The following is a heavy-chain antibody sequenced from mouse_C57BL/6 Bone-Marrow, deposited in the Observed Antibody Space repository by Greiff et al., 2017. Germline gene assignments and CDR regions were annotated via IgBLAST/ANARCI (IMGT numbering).Heavy chain of an antibody. D-gene: IGHD2-5*01. Sequence: QVQLQQSGAELARPDASVKMSCKASGYTFTSYTMHWVKQRPGQGLEWIGYINPSSGYTKYNQKFKDKATLTADKSSSTAYMQLSSLTSEDSAVYYCARYSNYAMDYWGQGTSVTVSS. CDR1: GYTFTSYT. J-gene: IGHJ4*01. V-gene: IGHV1-4*01. CDR2: INPSSGYT. CDR3: ARYSNYAMDY.